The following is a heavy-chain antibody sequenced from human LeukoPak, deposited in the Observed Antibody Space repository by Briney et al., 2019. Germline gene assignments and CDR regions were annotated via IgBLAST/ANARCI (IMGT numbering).Heavy chain of an antibody. CDR1: GFTFGDYA. Sequence: GGSLRLSCTASGFTFGDYAMSWVRQAPGKGLEWVSAISGSGGSTYYADSVKGRFTISRDNSKNTLYLQMNSLRAEDTAVYYCAKDRRLRNWFDPWGQGTLVTVSS. D-gene: IGHD5-12*01. CDR2: ISGSGGST. CDR3: AKDRRLRNWFDP. J-gene: IGHJ5*02. V-gene: IGHV3-23*01.